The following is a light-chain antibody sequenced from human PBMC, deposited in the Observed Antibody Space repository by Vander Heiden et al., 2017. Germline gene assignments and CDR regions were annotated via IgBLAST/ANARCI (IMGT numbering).Light chain of an antibody. CDR3: QQRSSWPRT. CDR1: QSVYWK. CDR2: DAS. Sequence: TVSTQSPDTLALSPGERATVSCRARQSVYWKLAWYQQKFGQAPSLLSYDASKRATGVPARFSASGSGADFTLTISSLEPEDIAVYYCQQRSSWPRTFGQGTKVEIK. J-gene: IGKJ1*01. V-gene: IGKV3-11*01.